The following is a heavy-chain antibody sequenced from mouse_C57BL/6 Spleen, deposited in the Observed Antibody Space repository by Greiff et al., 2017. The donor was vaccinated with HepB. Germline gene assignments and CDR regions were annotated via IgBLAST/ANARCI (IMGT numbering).Heavy chain of an antibody. J-gene: IGHJ4*01. CDR3: AREDYYGSSYAMDY. V-gene: IGHV5-4*01. Sequence: VQLKESGGGLVKPGGSLKLSCAASGFTFSSYAMSWVRQTPEKRLEWVATISDGGSYTYYPDNVKGRFTISRDNAKNNLYLQMSHLKSEDTAMYYCAREDYYGSSYAMDYWGQGTSVTVSS. D-gene: IGHD1-1*01. CDR1: GFTFSSYA. CDR2: ISDGGSYT.